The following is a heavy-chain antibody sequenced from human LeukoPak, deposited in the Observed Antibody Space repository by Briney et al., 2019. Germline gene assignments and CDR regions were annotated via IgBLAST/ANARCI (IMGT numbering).Heavy chain of an antibody. CDR2: INWNGSIT. J-gene: IGHJ4*02. CDR3: ARVYLSQQLVPGLDY. Sequence: GGSLTLSCAASGFIFDDYCMSWVRQPPGNGLEWVSGINWNGSITGYADSVKGRFTISRDNAKHSLYRQMNSLRAEDTALYYCARVYLSQQLVPGLDYWGQGTLVTVSS. V-gene: IGHV3-20*04. CDR1: GFIFDDYC. D-gene: IGHD6-13*01.